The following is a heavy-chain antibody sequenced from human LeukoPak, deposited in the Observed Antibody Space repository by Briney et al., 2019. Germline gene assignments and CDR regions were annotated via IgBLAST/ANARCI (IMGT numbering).Heavy chain of an antibody. CDR3: AGELQNSDYPNNWFDP. V-gene: IGHV1-2*02. CDR2: INPNSGGT. D-gene: IGHD4-11*01. J-gene: IGHJ5*02. CDR1: GYTFTGYY. Sequence: ASVKVSCKASGYTFTGYYMHWVRQAPGQGLEGMGWINPNSGGTNYAQKFQGRVTMTRDTSISTAYMELSRLRSDDTAVYYCAGELQNSDYPNNWFDPWGQGTLVTVSS.